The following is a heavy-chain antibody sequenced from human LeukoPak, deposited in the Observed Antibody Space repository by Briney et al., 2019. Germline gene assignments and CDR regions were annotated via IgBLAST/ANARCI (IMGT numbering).Heavy chain of an antibody. D-gene: IGHD3-10*01. CDR2: ISSGGTFE. J-gene: IGHJ4*02. Sequence: GGSLRLSCAASGFTFSNYAMHWVRQAPGKGLEWVSLISSGGTFEYYADSVKGRFTISRDNSKSTLYLQLNSLRAEDTAVYYCARDSTYYYDSGSSGPHYFDNWGQGTLVTVSS. V-gene: IGHV3-30*01. CDR1: GFTFSNYA. CDR3: ARDSTYYYDSGSSGPHYFDN.